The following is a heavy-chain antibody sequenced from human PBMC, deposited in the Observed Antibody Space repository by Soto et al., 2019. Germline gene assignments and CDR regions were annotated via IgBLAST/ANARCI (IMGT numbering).Heavy chain of an antibody. CDR3: ATFLEWLRGSSYGLDY. J-gene: IGHJ4*02. CDR1: GYTLTELS. D-gene: IGHD3-3*01. V-gene: IGHV1-24*01. Sequence: GASVKVSCKVSGYTLTELSMHWVRQAPGKGLEWMGGFDPEDGETIYAQKFQGRVTMTEDTSTDTAYMELSSLRSEDTAVYYCATFLEWLRGSSYGLDYWGQGTLVTSPQ. CDR2: FDPEDGET.